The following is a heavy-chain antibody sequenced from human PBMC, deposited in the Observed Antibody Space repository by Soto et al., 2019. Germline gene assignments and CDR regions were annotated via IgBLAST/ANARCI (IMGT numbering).Heavy chain of an antibody. V-gene: IGHV4-59*08. Sequence: SETLSLTCTVSGGSISSYYWGWIRQPPGKGLEWIGYIYYSGSTNYNPSLKSRVTISVDTSKNQFSLKLSSVTAADTAVYYCARGPYYDLIWNYYYMDVWGKGTTVTVSS. CDR1: GGSISSYY. J-gene: IGHJ6*03. D-gene: IGHD3-16*01. CDR2: IYYSGST. CDR3: ARGPYYDLIWNYYYMDV.